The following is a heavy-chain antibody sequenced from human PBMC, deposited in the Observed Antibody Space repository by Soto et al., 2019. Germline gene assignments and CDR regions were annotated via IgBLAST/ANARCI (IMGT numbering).Heavy chain of an antibody. V-gene: IGHV3-30*18. CDR2: ISYDGTDK. CDR3: AKPLYTRTWYFDY. Sequence: GGSLRLSCAASGFALTSYGMHWVRQAPGKGLEWVALISYDGTDKYYADSVKGRFTISRDNSKNTLYLQMNSLRAEDTAVYYCAKPLYTRTWYFDYWGQGTPVTVSS. D-gene: IGHD6-13*01. CDR1: GFALTSYG. J-gene: IGHJ4*02.